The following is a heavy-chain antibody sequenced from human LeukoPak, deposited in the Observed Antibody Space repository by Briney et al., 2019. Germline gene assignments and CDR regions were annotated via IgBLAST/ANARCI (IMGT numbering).Heavy chain of an antibody. J-gene: IGHJ4*02. CDR1: GFTFGDYA. CDR3: TRVGEDVLLWFGELVYFDY. Sequence: SGGSLRLSCTASGFTFGDYAMSWVRQAPGKGREWVGFIRSKAYGGTTEYAASVKGRFTISRDDSKSIAYLQMNSLKTEDTAVYYCTRVGEDVLLWFGELVYFDYWGQGTLVTVSS. D-gene: IGHD3-10*01. V-gene: IGHV3-49*04. CDR2: IRSKAYGGTT.